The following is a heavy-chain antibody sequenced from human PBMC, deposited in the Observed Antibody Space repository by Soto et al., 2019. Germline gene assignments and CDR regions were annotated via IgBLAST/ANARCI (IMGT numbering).Heavy chain of an antibody. J-gene: IGHJ6*03. V-gene: IGHV4-59*01. CDR2: IYYSGST. Sequence: SETLSLTCTVSGGSISSYYWSWIRQPPGKGLEWIGYIYYSGSTNYNPSLKSRVTISVDTSKNQFSLKLSSVTAADTAVYYCARVLTGTTFYYYYYYMDVWGKGTTVTVSS. CDR3: ARVLTGTTFYYYYYYMDV. D-gene: IGHD1-7*01. CDR1: GGSISSYY.